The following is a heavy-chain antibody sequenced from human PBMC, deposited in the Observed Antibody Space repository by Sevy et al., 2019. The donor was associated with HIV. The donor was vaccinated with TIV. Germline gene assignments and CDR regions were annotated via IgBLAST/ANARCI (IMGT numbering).Heavy chain of an antibody. CDR3: ARERGYSTLGPAAMED. CDR2: ILHDGSKT. CDR1: GLTFRNYG. V-gene: IGHV3-30*03. D-gene: IGHD2-2*01. Sequence: GGSLRLSCVASGLTFRNYGMHWVRQAPGRGLEWLAVILHDGSKTYYGDSVTGRVPISIDNSQNTVYLQMNTLRPEDTAVYYCARERGYSTLGPAAMEDWGQGTLVTVSS. J-gene: IGHJ1*01.